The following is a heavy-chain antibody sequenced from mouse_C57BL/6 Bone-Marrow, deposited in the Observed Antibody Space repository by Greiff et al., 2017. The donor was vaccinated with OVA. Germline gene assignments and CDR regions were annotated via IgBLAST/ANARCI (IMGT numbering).Heavy chain of an antibody. CDR2: IDPSDSYT. V-gene: IGHV1-69*01. D-gene: IGHD1-2*01. J-gene: IGHJ3*01. CDR3: AREGYYGACFAY. Sequence: QVQLQQPGAELVMPGASVKLSCKASGYTFTSYWMHWVKQRPGQGLEWIGEIDPSDSYTNYNQKFTGKSTLTVDKSSSTAYMQLSSLTSEGSAVXYCAREGYYGACFAYWGQGTLVTVSA. CDR1: GYTFTSYW.